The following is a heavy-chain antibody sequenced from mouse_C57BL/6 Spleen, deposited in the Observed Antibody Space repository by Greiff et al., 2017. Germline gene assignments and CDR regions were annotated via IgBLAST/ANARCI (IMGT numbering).Heavy chain of an antibody. CDR3: ARGEYYSNMYYFDY. J-gene: IGHJ2*01. CDR2: IYPRSGNT. V-gene: IGHV1-81*01. Sequence: VKLQESGAELARPGASVKLSCKASGYTFTSYGISWVKQRTGQGLEWIGEIYPRSGNTYYNEKFKGKATLTADKSSSTAYMELRSLTSEDSAVYFCARGEYYSNMYYFDYWGQGTTLTVSS. D-gene: IGHD2-5*01. CDR1: GYTFTSYG.